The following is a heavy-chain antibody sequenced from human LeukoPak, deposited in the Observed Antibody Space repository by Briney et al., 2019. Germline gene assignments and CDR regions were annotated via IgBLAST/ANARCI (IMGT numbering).Heavy chain of an antibody. CDR3: AKRSRGYSYGWEVYFDY. Sequence: GGSLRLSCAASGFTFSSYGMHWVRQAPGKGLEWVAVISYDGSNKYYADSVKGRFTISRDNSKNTLYLQMNSLRAEDTAVYYCAKRSRGYSYGWEVYFDYWGQGTLVTVSS. V-gene: IGHV3-30*18. CDR1: GFTFSSYG. D-gene: IGHD5-18*01. J-gene: IGHJ4*02. CDR2: ISYDGSNK.